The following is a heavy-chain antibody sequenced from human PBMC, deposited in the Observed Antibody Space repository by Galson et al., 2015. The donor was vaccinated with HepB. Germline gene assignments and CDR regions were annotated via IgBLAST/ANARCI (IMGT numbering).Heavy chain of an antibody. D-gene: IGHD1-14*01. CDR1: GFTVSGTY. V-gene: IGHV3-66*01. Sequence: LRLSCAASGFTVSGTYTIWVRQAPGKGLECVSLIESGDKKYYIDSVKGRFTISRDNSLNIMSLQLNSLRAEDSGVYYCAVSGTPGGFDFWGQGTMVTVSS. CDR3: AVSGTPGGFDF. J-gene: IGHJ3*01. CDR2: IESGDKK.